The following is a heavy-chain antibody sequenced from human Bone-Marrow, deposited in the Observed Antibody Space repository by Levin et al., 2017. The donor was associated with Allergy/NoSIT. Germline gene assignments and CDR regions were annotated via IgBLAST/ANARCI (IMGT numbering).Heavy chain of an antibody. Sequence: GESLKISCAASGFTFSSYSMNWVRQAPGKGLEWVSSISSSSSYIYYADSVKGRFTISRDNAKNSLYLQMNSLRAEDTAVYYCARVHDFWSGYPQNWGQGTLVTVSS. V-gene: IGHV3-21*01. CDR2: ISSSSSYI. D-gene: IGHD3-3*01. CDR1: GFTFSSYS. CDR3: ARVHDFWSGYPQN. J-gene: IGHJ4*02.